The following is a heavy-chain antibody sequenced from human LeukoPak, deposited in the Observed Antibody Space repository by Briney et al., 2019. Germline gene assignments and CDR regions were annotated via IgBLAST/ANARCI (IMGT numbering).Heavy chain of an antibody. CDR2: ISDTGTT. CDR3: TRTFTGAHYYYIPV. CDR1: GDSITPYY. V-gene: IGHV4-59*08. Sequence: SETLSLTCTVSGDSITPYYWSWIRQSPGGSLEYIGFISDTGTTNYNPSLRGRVSISVDTSKSQFSLKLKSVTAADSAIYYCTRTFTGAHYYYIPVWGAGTTFTVSS. D-gene: IGHD7-27*01. J-gene: IGHJ6*03.